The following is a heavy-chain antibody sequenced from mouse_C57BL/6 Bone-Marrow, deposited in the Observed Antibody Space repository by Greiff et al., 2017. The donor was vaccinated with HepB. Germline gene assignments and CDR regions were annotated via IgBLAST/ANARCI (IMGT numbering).Heavy chain of an antibody. J-gene: IGHJ4*01. V-gene: IGHV1-82*01. Sequence: VQVVESGPELVKPGASVKISCKASGYAFSSSWMNWVKQRPGKGLEWIGRIYPGDGDTNYNGKFKGKATRTADTSSSTAYMQLSSLTSEDSAVYFCARDHSSGPWGQGTSVTVSS. CDR3: ARDHSSGP. CDR1: GYAFSSSW. D-gene: IGHD3-2*02. CDR2: IYPGDGDT.